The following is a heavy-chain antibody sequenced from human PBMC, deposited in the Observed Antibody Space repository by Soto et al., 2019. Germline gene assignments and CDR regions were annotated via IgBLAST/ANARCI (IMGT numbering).Heavy chain of an antibody. CDR1: GFTFVNYG. CDR2: ISGSGGST. CDR3: AKDLRSLDY. J-gene: IGHJ4*02. Sequence: GGSLRLSCAASGFTFVNYGMHWVRQAPGKGLEWVSAISGSGGSTYYADSVKGRFTISRDNSKNTLYLQMNSLRAEDTAVYYCAKDLRSLDYWGQGALVTVSS. V-gene: IGHV3-23*01. D-gene: IGHD4-17*01.